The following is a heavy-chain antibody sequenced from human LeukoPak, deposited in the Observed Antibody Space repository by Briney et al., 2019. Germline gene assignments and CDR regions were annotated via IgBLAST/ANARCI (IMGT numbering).Heavy chain of an antibody. V-gene: IGHV3-48*01. CDR3: ARRWRLIAAAGSQGGFDP. CDR1: GFTFSSYS. CDR2: ISRGSSTI. J-gene: IGHJ5*02. Sequence: GGSLRLSCAASGFTFSSYSMNWVRQAPGKGLEWVSYISRGSSTIYYADSVKGRFTISRDNAKNSLYLQMNSLRAEDTAVYYCARRWRLIAAAGSQGGFDPWGQGTLVSVSS. D-gene: IGHD6-13*01.